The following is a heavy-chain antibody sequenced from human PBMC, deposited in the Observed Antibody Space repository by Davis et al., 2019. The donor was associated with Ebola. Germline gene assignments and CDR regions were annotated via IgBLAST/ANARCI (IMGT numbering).Heavy chain of an antibody. V-gene: IGHV3-11*06. CDR3: ARDWYCSSTSCSLGY. Sequence: PGGSLRLSCAASGFTFSDYYMSWIRQAPGKGLEWVSYISSSSSYTNYADSVKGRFTISRDNAKNSLYLQMNSLRAEDTAVYYCARDWYCSSTSCSLGYWGQGTLVTVSS. D-gene: IGHD2-2*01. CDR2: ISSSSSYT. J-gene: IGHJ4*02. CDR1: GFTFSDYY.